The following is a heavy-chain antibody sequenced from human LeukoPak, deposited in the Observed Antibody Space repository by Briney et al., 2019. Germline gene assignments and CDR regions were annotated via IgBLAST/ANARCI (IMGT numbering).Heavy chain of an antibody. D-gene: IGHD6-13*01. Sequence: GGSLRFSCAASGFTFSSFGRHWVGQAPGKGLEWVANIKEDGTEQYYVDSVKGRFTISRDNAKNSLYLQMNSLRAEDTAVYYCARDFRSSRGHYYLDVWGKGTTVTVSS. CDR2: IKEDGTEQ. CDR1: GFTFSSFG. J-gene: IGHJ6*03. CDR3: ARDFRSSRGHYYLDV. V-gene: IGHV3-7*01.